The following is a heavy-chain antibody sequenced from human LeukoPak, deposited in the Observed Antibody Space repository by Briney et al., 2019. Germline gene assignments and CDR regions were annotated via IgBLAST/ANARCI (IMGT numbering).Heavy chain of an antibody. J-gene: IGHJ4*02. V-gene: IGHV1-18*01. CDR2: ISTYNGNT. CDR1: GYTFTTYG. Sequence: ASVKVSCKASGYTFTTYGITWVRQAPGQGLEWMGWISTYNGNTNYAQKLQGRVTMTTDTSTTTAYMELRSLRSGDTVVYYCARGDSGYAFAPFDYWGQGTLVIVSS. CDR3: ARGDSGYAFAPFDY. D-gene: IGHD5-12*01.